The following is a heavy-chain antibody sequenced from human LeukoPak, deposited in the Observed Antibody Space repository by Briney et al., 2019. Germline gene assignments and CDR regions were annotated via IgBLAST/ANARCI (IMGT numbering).Heavy chain of an antibody. D-gene: IGHD6-13*01. CDR2: INSKTDGGTT. CDR3: TTDQRGIAAAGSSVDY. V-gene: IGHV3-15*01. CDR1: GFTFSNAW. J-gene: IGHJ4*02. Sequence: GGTLRLSCAASGFTFSNAWMSWVRQAPGKGLEWVGRINSKTDGGTTDYAAPVKGRFTISRDDSKNTLYLQMNSLKTEDTAVYYCTTDQRGIAAAGSSVDYWGQGTLVTVSS.